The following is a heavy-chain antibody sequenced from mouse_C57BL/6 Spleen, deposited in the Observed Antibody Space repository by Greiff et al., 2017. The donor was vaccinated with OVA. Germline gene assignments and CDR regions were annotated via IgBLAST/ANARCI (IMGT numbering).Heavy chain of an antibody. J-gene: IGHJ4*01. Sequence: VQLQQPGAELVKPGASVKMSCKASGYTFTSYWITWVKQRPGQGLEWIGDIYPGSGSTNYNEKFKSKATLTVDTSSSTAYMQLSSLTSEDSAVYYCARVAYPAYYAMDYWGQGTSGTVSS. CDR3: ARVAYPAYYAMDY. CDR2: IYPGSGST. V-gene: IGHV1-55*01. D-gene: IGHD2-10*01. CDR1: GYTFTSYW.